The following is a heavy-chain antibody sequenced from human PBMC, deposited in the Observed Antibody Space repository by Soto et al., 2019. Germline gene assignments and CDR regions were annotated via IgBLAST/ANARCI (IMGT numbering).Heavy chain of an antibody. CDR2: FDPEDGET. D-gene: IGHD6-19*01. CDR1: GYTLTELS. V-gene: IGHV1-24*01. J-gene: IGHJ4*02. Sequence: ASVKVSCKVSGYTLTELSMHWVRQALRKGLEWMGGFDPEDGETIYAQKFQGRVTMTEDTSTDTAYMELSSLRSEDTAVYYCATEGWLADRYYFDYWGQGTLVTVSS. CDR3: ATEGWLADRYYFDY.